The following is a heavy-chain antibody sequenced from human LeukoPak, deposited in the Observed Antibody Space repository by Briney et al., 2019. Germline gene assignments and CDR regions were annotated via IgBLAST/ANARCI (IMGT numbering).Heavy chain of an antibody. CDR2: IGSTGSTT. CDR3: AGDPRFGDSFYDHYMDV. J-gene: IGHJ6*03. CDR1: GFTFSSYS. D-gene: IGHD3-10*01. Sequence: GGSLRLSCAASGFTFSSYSMSWVRQAPGKGLEWVSYIGSTGSTTYYADSVKGRFTISRDNAKNSLFLQMNSLRAEDTAVYYCAGDPRFGDSFYDHYMDVWGKGTTVTVSS. V-gene: IGHV3-48*01.